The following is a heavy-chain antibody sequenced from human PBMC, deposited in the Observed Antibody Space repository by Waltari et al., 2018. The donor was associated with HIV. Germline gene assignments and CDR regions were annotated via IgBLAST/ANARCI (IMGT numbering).Heavy chain of an antibody. CDR2: FIPIFGTT. J-gene: IGHJ1*01. CDR3: ARDLSPKVVAGMVFQH. Sequence: QVQLVQSGAEVQQPGSSVKVPCKASGGTFSSYPLGWVRQAPGQGLEWMGGFIPIFGTTNYAQKFQGRVTITADESTSTAYMELSSLRSEDTAVYYCARDLSPKVVAGMVFQHWGQGTLVTVSS. D-gene: IGHD6-19*01. CDR1: GGTFSSYP. V-gene: IGHV1-69*01.